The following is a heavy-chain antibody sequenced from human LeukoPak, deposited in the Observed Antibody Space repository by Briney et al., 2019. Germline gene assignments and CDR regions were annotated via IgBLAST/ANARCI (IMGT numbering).Heavy chain of an antibody. J-gene: IGHJ4*02. V-gene: IGHV3-7*01. D-gene: IGHD2-2*01. CDR3: VTTTPTPAFDS. CDR1: GFTFSTQW. Sequence: AGGSLRLSCTASGFTFSTQWMSWARQALGKGLEWVANIRQDGSETQYVDCMAGRLTIYRDHPKNSLYIQTNSLTGADTAVYYCVTTTPTPAFDSWGQRTLVTVSS. CDR2: IRQDGSET.